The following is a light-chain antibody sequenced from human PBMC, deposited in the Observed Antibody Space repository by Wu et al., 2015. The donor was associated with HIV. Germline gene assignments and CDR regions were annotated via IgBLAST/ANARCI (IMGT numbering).Light chain of an antibody. CDR1: QSVSSD. CDR3: QQYDNWPPFT. CDR2: RAS. V-gene: IGKV3-15*01. Sequence: EIVMTQSPATLSVSPGEGATLSCRASQSVSSDLAWYQQKPGQAPRLLIYRASTRATGVPARFSGSGSGTDFTLTIDNLQSEDFAIYYCQQYDNWPPFTFGQGTRLDIK. J-gene: IGKJ5*01.